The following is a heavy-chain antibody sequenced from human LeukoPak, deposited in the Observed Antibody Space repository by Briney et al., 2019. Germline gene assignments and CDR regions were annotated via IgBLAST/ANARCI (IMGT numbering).Heavy chain of an antibody. CDR2: INPNSGGT. Sequence: ASVKVSCKAYRYTFASQTIHWVRQAPGQGLEWMGRINPNSGGTDYAQRFQGRVTMARDTSINTAYMELSRLRSDDTAVYYCARDLSASGADLDYWAKEPLAPFPS. CDR1: RYTFASQT. J-gene: IGHJ4*02. D-gene: IGHD6-19*01. CDR3: ARDLSASGADLDY. V-gene: IGHV1-2*06.